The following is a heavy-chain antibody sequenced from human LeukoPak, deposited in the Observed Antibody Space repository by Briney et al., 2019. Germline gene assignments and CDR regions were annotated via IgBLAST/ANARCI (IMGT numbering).Heavy chain of an antibody. Sequence: SETLSLTCTVSGGSISSYYWSWIRQPPGKGLEWIGYIYYSGSTNYNPSLKSRVTISVDTSKNQFSLKLSSVTAADTAAYYCARQGDSSGYYYSFDYWGQGTLVTVSS. V-gene: IGHV4-59*01. D-gene: IGHD3-22*01. J-gene: IGHJ4*02. CDR2: IYYSGST. CDR1: GGSISSYY. CDR3: ARQGDSSGYYYSFDY.